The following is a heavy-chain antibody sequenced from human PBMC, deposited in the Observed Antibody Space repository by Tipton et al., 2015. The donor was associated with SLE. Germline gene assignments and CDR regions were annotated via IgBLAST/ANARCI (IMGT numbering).Heavy chain of an antibody. J-gene: IGHJ4*02. CDR1: GFTFSSYA. CDR3: AKRPISSGRYFDY. Sequence: SLRLSCAASGFTFSSYAMHWVRQAPGKGLEWVAVISYDGSNKTYADSVKGRFTISRDNSKNTLYLQMSSLRAEDTAVYYCAKRPISSGRYFDYWGQGTLVTVSS. CDR2: ISYDGSNK. D-gene: IGHD3-9*01. V-gene: IGHV3-30-3*02.